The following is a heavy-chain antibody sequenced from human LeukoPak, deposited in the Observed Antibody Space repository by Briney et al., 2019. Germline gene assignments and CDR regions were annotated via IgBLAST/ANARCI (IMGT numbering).Heavy chain of an antibody. CDR1: GFTFSRDS. CDR2: ISYDGSNK. V-gene: IGHV3-30*03. CDR3: ARAAGSGSYYNPLDY. J-gene: IGHJ4*02. Sequence: GGSLRLSCAASGFTFSRDSMNWVRQAPGKGLEWVAVISYDGSNKYYADSVKGRFTISRDNSKNTLYLQMNSLRAEDTAVYYCARAAGSGSYYNPLDYWGQGTLVTVSS. D-gene: IGHD3-10*01.